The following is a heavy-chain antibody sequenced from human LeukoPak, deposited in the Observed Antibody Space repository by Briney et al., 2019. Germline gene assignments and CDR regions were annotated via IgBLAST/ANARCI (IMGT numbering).Heavy chain of an antibody. CDR2: VTNKAYGGTA. D-gene: IGHD1-26*01. Sequence: GGSLRLSCTGSGFNFGEFAVNWVRKAPGKGLEWVGLVTNKAYGGTAEYAASVIGRFTISRDESKSIAYLQLTSLRSEDTAVYFCTREVERGGSYWGGDYWGQGTLVTVSS. J-gene: IGHJ4*02. CDR3: TREVERGGSYWGGDY. CDR1: GFNFGEFA. V-gene: IGHV3-49*04.